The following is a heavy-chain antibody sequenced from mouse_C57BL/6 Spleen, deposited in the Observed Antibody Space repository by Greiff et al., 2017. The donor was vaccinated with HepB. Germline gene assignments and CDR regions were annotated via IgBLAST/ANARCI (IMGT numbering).Heavy chain of an antibody. CDR3: ARPYYGSTLYAMDY. Sequence: VQLQQSGAELVKPGASVKISCKASGYAFSSYWMNWVKQRPGKGLEWIGQIYPGDGDTNYNGKFKGKATLTADKSSSTAYMQLSSLTSEDSAFYFCARPYYGSTLYAMDYWGQGTSVTVSS. J-gene: IGHJ4*01. V-gene: IGHV1-80*01. CDR1: GYAFSSYW. CDR2: IYPGDGDT. D-gene: IGHD1-1*01.